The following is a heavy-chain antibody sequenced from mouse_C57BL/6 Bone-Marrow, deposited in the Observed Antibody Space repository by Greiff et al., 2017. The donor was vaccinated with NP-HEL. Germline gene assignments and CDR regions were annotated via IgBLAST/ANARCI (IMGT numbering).Heavy chain of an antibody. D-gene: IGHD1-1*01. Sequence: QVQLQQSGAELVKPGASVKISCKASGYTFTDYYINWVKQRPGQGLEWIAKIGPGGGSTYYNEKFKGKATLTAGKSSSTAYMQRSSMTSEDSTVYFCGGTTVVAYYAMDYWGQGTSGTVSS. V-gene: IGHV1-77*01. CDR3: GGTTVVAYYAMDY. CDR2: IGPGGGST. J-gene: IGHJ4*01. CDR1: GYTFTDYY.